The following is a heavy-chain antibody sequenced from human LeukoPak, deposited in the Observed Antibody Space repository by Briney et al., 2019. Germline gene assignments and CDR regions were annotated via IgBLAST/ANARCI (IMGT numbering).Heavy chain of an antibody. D-gene: IGHD3-10*01. V-gene: IGHV3-53*01. CDR2: IYSGGST. Sequence: PGGSLRLSCAASGFTFSSYAMHWVRQAPGKGLEWVSVIYSGGSTNYADSVKGRFTISRDKSKNTLYLQMSSLRADDTAVYYCASLRSFDSWGQGTLVTVSS. CDR1: GFTFSSYA. CDR3: ASLRSFDS. J-gene: IGHJ4*02.